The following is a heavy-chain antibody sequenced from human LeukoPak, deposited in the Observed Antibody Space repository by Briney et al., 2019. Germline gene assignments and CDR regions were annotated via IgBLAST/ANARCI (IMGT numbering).Heavy chain of an antibody. V-gene: IGHV3-33*06. CDR3: AKSCNSGNCYYNY. CDR2: IWYDGSNK. J-gene: IGHJ4*02. Sequence: QSGGSLRLSCAASGFTFSSYGMHWVRQAPGKGLEWVAVIWYDGSNKYYADSVKGRFTISRDNSKNTLYLQMNSLRAEDTAVYYCAKSCNSGNCYYNYWGQGTLVTVSS. D-gene: IGHD2-15*01. CDR1: GFTFSSYG.